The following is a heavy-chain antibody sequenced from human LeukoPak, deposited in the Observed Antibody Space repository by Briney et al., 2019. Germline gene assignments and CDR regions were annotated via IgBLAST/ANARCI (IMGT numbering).Heavy chain of an antibody. D-gene: IGHD3-10*01. CDR2: IYYTGSTT. J-gene: IGHJ3*02. Sequence: PSETLSLTRTVSGGSLTNLYWSWIRQPPGKGLEWIGYIYYTGSTTKYNPSFKSRVSLSVDTSKNQFSLKMNSMSAADTAVYYCTRIGEGSFDMWGRGTMVTVSS. CDR1: GGSLTNLY. V-gene: IGHV4-59*11. CDR3: TRIGEGSFDM.